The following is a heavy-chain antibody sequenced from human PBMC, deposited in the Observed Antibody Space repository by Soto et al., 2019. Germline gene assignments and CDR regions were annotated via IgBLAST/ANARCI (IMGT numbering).Heavy chain of an antibody. CDR2: VNSDGSST. J-gene: IGHJ6*02. Sequence: EVQLVESGGGLVQPGGSLRLSCPASGFTFSNYWMHWVRQAPGKGLVWVSRVNSDGSSTNYADSVKGRFTISRDNAKNTLYLQMNSLRAEDTAVYYCAREWELVRVLGHAGYYYGMDVWGQGTTVNVSS. D-gene: IGHD1-26*01. CDR3: AREWELVRVLGHAGYYYGMDV. CDR1: GFTFSNYW. V-gene: IGHV3-74*01.